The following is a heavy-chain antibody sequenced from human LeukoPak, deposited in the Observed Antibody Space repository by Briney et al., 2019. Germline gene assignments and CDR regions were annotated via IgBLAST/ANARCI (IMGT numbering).Heavy chain of an antibody. D-gene: IGHD2-8*02. Sequence: PGGSLRLSCAASGFTFSSSAMSWVRQAPGKGLEWVAAISDTGRLSYCADSVNGRFTISRDNSKKTLYLQMNSLRTEDTAVYYCARDQTAVTGVWGTIDYWGQGTLVTVSS. V-gene: IGHV3-23*01. CDR3: ARDQTAVTGVWGTIDY. CDR2: ISDTGRLS. CDR1: GFTFSSSA. J-gene: IGHJ4*02.